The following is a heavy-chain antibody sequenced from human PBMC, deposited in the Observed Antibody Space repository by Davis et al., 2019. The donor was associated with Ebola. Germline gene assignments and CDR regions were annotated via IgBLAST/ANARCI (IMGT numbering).Heavy chain of an antibody. D-gene: IGHD2-2*01. V-gene: IGHV3-64D*08. CDR1: GFTFSSYA. CDR3: AREPIVVVPAARGNYYGMDV. CDR2: ISSNGGST. J-gene: IGHJ6*02. Sequence: PGGSLRLSCSASGFTFSSYAMHWVRQAPGKGLEYVSAISSNGGSTYYADSVKGRFTISRDNSKNTLYLQMSSLRAEDTAVYYCAREPIVVVPAARGNYYGMDVWGQGTTVTVSS.